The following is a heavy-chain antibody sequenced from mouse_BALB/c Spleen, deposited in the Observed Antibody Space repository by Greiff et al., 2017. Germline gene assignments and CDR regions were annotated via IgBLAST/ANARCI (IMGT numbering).Heavy chain of an antibody. CDR3: ARGYGNYHAMDY. Sequence: DVKLQESGPGLVKPSQSLSLTCTVTGYSITSDYAWNWIRQFPGNKLEWMGYISYSGSTSYNPSLKSRISITRDTSKNQFFLQLNSVTTEDTATYYCARGYGNYHAMDYWGQGTSVTVSS. CDR1: GYSITSDYA. V-gene: IGHV3-2*02. D-gene: IGHD2-10*02. J-gene: IGHJ4*01. CDR2: ISYSGST.